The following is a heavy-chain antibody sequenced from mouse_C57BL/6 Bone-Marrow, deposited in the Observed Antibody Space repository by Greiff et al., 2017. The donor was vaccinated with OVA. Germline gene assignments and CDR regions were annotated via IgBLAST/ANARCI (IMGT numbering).Heavy chain of an antibody. Sequence: EVQLVESGGGLVQSGRSLRLSCATSGFTFSDFYMEWVRQAPGQGLEWIAASRNKANDYTTEYSASVKGRFIVSRDTSQSILYLQMNALRAEDTAIYYCARDALSTMGYYFDYWGQGTTLTVSS. J-gene: IGHJ2*01. D-gene: IGHD2-1*01. CDR2: SRNKANDYTT. V-gene: IGHV7-1*01. CDR1: GFTFSDFY. CDR3: ARDALSTMGYYFDY.